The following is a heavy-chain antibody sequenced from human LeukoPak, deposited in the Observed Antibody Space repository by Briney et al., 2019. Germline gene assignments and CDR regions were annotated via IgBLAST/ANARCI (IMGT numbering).Heavy chain of an antibody. J-gene: IGHJ5*02. V-gene: IGHV1-2*02. Sequence: ASVKVSCKASGYTFTGYYTHWVRQAPGQGLEWMGWINPNSGGTNYAQKFQGRVTMTRDTSISTAYMELSRLRSDDTAVYYCARSRQLTQRFGPWGQGTLVTVSS. CDR1: GYTFTGYY. CDR2: INPNSGGT. D-gene: IGHD4/OR15-4a*01. CDR3: ARSRQLTQRFGP.